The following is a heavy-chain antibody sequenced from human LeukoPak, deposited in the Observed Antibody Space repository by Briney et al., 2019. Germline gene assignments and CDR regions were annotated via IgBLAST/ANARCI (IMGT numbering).Heavy chain of an antibody. CDR2: IYTSGST. D-gene: IGHD6-19*01. CDR1: GGSISSYY. J-gene: IGHJ4*02. V-gene: IGHV4-4*07. Sequence: PSETLSLTCTVSGGSISSYYWSWIRQPAGKGLEWIGHIYTSGSTNYNPSLKSRITMSVDTSKNQFSLRLSSMTAAGTAVYYCASSGLSSGWFPDYWGQGTLVTVSS. CDR3: ASSGLSSGWFPDY.